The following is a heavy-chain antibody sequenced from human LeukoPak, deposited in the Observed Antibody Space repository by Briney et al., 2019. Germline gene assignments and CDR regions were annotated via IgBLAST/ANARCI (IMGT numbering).Heavy chain of an antibody. J-gene: IGHJ4*02. CDR3: AQDFGTSGWHTFDY. Sequence: QTLSLTSVLPGDSVSSKNGAWNSIRQSPSRGLEWLGRTYYRAKWYNHYAESIEGRMTIIQDTSKNQYSLHLNSVTPDDTAVYYCAQDFGTSGWHTFDYWGQGTLVTVSS. CDR2: TYYRAKWYN. V-gene: IGHV6-1*01. CDR1: GDSVSSKNGA. D-gene: IGHD6-19*01.